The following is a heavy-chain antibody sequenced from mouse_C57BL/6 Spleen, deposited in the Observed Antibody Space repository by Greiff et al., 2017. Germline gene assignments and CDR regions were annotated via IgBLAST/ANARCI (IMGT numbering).Heavy chain of an antibody. CDR3: ARLDYSNMDY. CDR2: IYPSDSET. V-gene: IGHV1-61*01. CDR1: GYTFTSYW. Sequence: VQLQQPGAELVRPGSSVKLSCKASGYTFTSYWMDWVKQRPGQGLEWIGNIYPSDSETHYNQKFKDKATLTVDKSSSTAYMQLSSLTSEDAAVYYCARLDYSNMDYWGQGPSVTVAS. D-gene: IGHD2-5*01. J-gene: IGHJ4*01.